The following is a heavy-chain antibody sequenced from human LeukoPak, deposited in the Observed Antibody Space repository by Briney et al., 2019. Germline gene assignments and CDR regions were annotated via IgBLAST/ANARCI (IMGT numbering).Heavy chain of an antibody. CDR2: ISGSGGST. J-gene: IGHJ4*02. D-gene: IGHD3-3*01. CDR3: AKPITIFGVVTYYFDY. Sequence: PGGSLRLSCAASGFTFSSYTMSCVRQAPGKALEWVSAISGSGGSTYYADSVKGRFTISRDNSKNTLYLQMNSLRAEDTAVYYCAKPITIFGVVTYYFDYWGQGTLVTVSS. CDR1: GFTFSSYT. V-gene: IGHV3-23*01.